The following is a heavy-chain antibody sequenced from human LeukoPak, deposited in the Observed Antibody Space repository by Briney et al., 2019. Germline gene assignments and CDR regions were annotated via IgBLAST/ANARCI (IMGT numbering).Heavy chain of an antibody. CDR3: ARDQGIAVAGTFVADHPNWFDP. D-gene: IGHD6-19*01. V-gene: IGHV3-30*04. CDR1: GFTFSSYA. CDR2: ISYDGSNK. Sequence: PGGSLRLSCAASGFTFSSYAMHWVRQAPGKGLEWVAVISYDGSNKYYADALKGRFTISRDNSKNTLYLQMNSLRAEATAVYYCARDQGIAVAGTFVADHPNWFDPWGQGTLVTVPS. J-gene: IGHJ5*02.